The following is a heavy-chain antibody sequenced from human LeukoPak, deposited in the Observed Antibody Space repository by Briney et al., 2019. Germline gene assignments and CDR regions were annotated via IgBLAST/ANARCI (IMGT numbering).Heavy chain of an antibody. CDR3: ARSTIQYSSTQRGMDV. D-gene: IGHD6-13*01. J-gene: IGHJ6*02. Sequence: ASVEVSCKASGYTFTSYDINWVRQATGQGLEWMGWMNPNSGNAGYAQKFQGRVTMTRNTSISTAYMELSSLRSEDTAVYYCARSTIQYSSTQRGMDVWGQGTTVTVSS. V-gene: IGHV1-8*01. CDR2: MNPNSGNA. CDR1: GYTFTSYD.